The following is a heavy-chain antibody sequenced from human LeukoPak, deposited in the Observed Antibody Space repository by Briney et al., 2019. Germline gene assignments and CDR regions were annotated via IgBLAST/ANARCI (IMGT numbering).Heavy chain of an antibody. CDR3: ARDRGYSYGYPLDY. J-gene: IGHJ4*02. Sequence: ASVKVSCKASGYTFTGYYMHWVRQAPGQGLEWMGWINPNSGGTNYAQKFQGWVTMTRDTSISTAYMELSRLRSDDTAVYYCARDRGYSYGYPLDYWGQGTLDTVSS. CDR1: GYTFTGYY. V-gene: IGHV1-2*04. CDR2: INPNSGGT. D-gene: IGHD5-18*01.